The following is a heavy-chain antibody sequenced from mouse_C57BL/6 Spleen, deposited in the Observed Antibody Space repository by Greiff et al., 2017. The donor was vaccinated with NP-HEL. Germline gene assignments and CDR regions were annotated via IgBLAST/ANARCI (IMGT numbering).Heavy chain of an antibody. Sequence: QVQLQQPGAELVKPGASVKLSCKASGYTFTSYWMHWVKQRPGQGLEWIGMIHPNRGSTTYNEKFKSKATLTVDKSSSTAYMQLSSLTSEDSAVYYCASTVVATDWYFDVWGTGTTVTVSS. D-gene: IGHD1-1*01. CDR1: GYTFTSYW. V-gene: IGHV1-64*01. J-gene: IGHJ1*03. CDR3: ASTVVATDWYFDV. CDR2: IHPNRGST.